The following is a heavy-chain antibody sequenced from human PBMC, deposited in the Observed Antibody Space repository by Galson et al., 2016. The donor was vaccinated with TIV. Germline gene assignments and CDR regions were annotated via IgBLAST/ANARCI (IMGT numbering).Heavy chain of an antibody. Sequence: ETLSLTCTVSGDSVSRTSYFWGWIRQSPGKGLEWIGSDFYSGSTFYSGNIYYTPSLKSRLTISVDASKNQFSLRLSSVPAADTAVNYCARHSGAVAGYDSGMDVWGQGTTVTVSS. J-gene: IGHJ6*02. V-gene: IGHV4-39*01. CDR3: ARHSGAVAGYDSGMDV. CDR2: DFYSGST. D-gene: IGHD6-19*01. CDR1: GDSVSRTSYF.